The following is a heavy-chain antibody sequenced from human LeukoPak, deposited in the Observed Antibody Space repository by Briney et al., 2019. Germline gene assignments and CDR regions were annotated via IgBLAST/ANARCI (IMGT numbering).Heavy chain of an antibody. CDR1: GGSISSYY. Sequence: SETLSLTCTVSGGSISSYYWSWIRQPPGKGLEWIGYIYYSGSTNYNPSLKSRVTISVDTSKNQFSLKLSSVTAADTAVYYCARTYYYGSYYMDVWGRGTTVTISS. J-gene: IGHJ6*03. D-gene: IGHD3-10*01. V-gene: IGHV4-59*01. CDR3: ARTYYYGSYYMDV. CDR2: IYYSGST.